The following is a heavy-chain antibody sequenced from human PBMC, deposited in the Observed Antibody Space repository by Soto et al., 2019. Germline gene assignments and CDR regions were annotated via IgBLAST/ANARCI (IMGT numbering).Heavy chain of an antibody. J-gene: IGHJ3*02. CDR1: GFSLSTSGVG. D-gene: IGHD6-19*01. Sequence: QITLKESGPPLVKPTQTLTLTCTFSGFSLSTSGVGVGWIRQPPGKALEWLALIYWDDDKRYSPSLKSRLTITKDTSKNQVVLNMTNMDPVDTATYYCAHSTGLIAVAGRNDAFDIGGQGTMVTVSS. V-gene: IGHV2-5*02. CDR3: AHSTGLIAVAGRNDAFDI. CDR2: IYWDDDK.